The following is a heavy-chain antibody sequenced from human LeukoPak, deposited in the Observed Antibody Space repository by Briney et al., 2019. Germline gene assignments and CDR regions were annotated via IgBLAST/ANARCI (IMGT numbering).Heavy chain of an antibody. J-gene: IGHJ4*02. V-gene: IGHV4-4*07. CDR3: ARVAGLATAMETGYFDY. CDR1: GGSISSYY. Sequence: SETLSLTCTVSGGSISSYYWSWIRQPAGKGLEWIGRIYTSGSTNYNPSLKSRVTMSVDTSKNQFSLKLSSVTAANTAVYYCARVAGLATAMETGYFDYWGQGTLVTVSS. CDR2: IYTSGST. D-gene: IGHD5-18*01.